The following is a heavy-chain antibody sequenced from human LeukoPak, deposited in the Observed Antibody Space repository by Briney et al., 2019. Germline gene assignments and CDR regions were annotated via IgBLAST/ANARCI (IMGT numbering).Heavy chain of an antibody. Sequence: GGSLRLFCVASGFTSDDYAMHWVRQAPGKGLEWVSSINWNSDNIVYADSVKGRFTIYRDRAKNSLYLQMNSLRTEDTAFYYCTKSSGYIWFDPWGQGTLVTVSS. D-gene: IGHD3-22*01. CDR2: INWNSDNI. CDR3: TKSSGYIWFDP. J-gene: IGHJ5*02. CDR1: GFTSDDYA. V-gene: IGHV3-9*02.